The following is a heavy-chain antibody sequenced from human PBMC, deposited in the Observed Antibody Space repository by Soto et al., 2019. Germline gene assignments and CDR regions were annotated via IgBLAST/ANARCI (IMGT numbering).Heavy chain of an antibody. J-gene: IGHJ6*03. CDR1: GYTFTSYG. D-gene: IGHD3-10*01. CDR3: ARDGVRGVIAHYYYYYYMDV. Sequence: ASVKVSCKASGYTFTSYGISWVRQAPGQALEWMGWISAYNGNTNYAQKLQGRVTMTTDTSTSTAYMELRSLRSDDTAVYYCARDGVRGVIAHYYYYYYMDVWGKGTTVTVSS. CDR2: ISAYNGNT. V-gene: IGHV1-18*01.